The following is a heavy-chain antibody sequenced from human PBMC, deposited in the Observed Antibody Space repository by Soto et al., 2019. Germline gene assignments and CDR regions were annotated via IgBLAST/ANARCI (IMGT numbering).Heavy chain of an antibody. CDR2: LYSGGSS. CDR3: AHSSGHHYDVDS. J-gene: IGHJ4*02. Sequence: EQLVESGGGLIQPGGSLRISCAFSGLTVSRNYMSWVRQAPGKGLDWVSVLYSGGSSSYAESVKGRFTISRDSSKNKLFLQINSLRPEDTAIYYYAHSSGHHYDVDSWGQGTLVTISS. CDR1: GLTVSRNY. V-gene: IGHV3-53*01. D-gene: IGHD3-22*01.